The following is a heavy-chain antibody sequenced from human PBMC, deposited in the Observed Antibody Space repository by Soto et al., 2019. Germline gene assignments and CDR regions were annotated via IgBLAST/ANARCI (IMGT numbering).Heavy chain of an antibody. Sequence: SETLSLTCTVSGGSISSGDYYWSWIRQPPGKGQEWIGYIYYSGSTYYNPSLKSRVTISVDTSKNQFSLKLSSVTAADTAVYYCARRRPTMVRGVTGPKVTNYYYMDVWGKGTTVTVSS. J-gene: IGHJ6*03. CDR3: ARRRPTMVRGVTGPKVTNYYYMDV. D-gene: IGHD3-10*01. CDR2: IYYSGST. CDR1: GGSISSGDYY. V-gene: IGHV4-30-4*01.